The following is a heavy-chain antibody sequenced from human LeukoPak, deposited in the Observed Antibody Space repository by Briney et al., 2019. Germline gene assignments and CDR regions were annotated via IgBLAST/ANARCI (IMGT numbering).Heavy chain of an antibody. Sequence: PGGSLRLSCAASGLTLSNYYMSWVRQAPGKGLEWVSLIYSGGSRYYADSVKGRFTISRDNSKNTLYLQMNSLRADDTAVYYCASYSSLDYWGQGALVTVSS. CDR3: ASYSSLDY. V-gene: IGHV3-53*01. D-gene: IGHD3-22*01. CDR1: GLTLSNYY. CDR2: IYSGGSR. J-gene: IGHJ4*02.